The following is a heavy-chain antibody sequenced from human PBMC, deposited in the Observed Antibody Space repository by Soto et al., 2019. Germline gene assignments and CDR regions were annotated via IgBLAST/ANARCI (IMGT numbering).Heavy chain of an antibody. D-gene: IGHD2-8*01. CDR1: GFTFPSSA. CDR3: AADATAWQQMVPSDY. J-gene: IGHJ4*02. Sequence: GASVKVTCKASGFTFPSSAFHGVRRPLGQSLEWIGWIAVGSGYTNYAQRFQDRVTLTRDMSTATTYMELSRLTSEDTAIYYCAADATAWQQMVPSDYWGQGTLVTVSS. CDR2: IAVGSGYT. V-gene: IGHV1-58*01.